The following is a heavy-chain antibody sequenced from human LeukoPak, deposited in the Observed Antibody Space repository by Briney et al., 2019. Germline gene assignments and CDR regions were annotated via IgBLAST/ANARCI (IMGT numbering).Heavy chain of an antibody. V-gene: IGHV4-61*01. CDR3: ARVWVDYALHY. CDR1: GGSVSSDSYY. J-gene: IGHJ4*02. D-gene: IGHD4-17*01. Sequence: SETLSLTCTVSGGSVSSDSYYWSWIRQPPGKGLEWIGYIYYSGSTNYNPSLKSRVTISVDTSKNQFSLKLSSVTAADTAVYYCARVWVDYALHYRGQGTLVTVSS. CDR2: IYYSGST.